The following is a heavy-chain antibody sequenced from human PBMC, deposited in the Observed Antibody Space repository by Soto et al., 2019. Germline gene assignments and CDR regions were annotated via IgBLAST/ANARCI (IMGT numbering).Heavy chain of an antibody. CDR3: ARIVVVYPVENA. CDR1: GCSINTNNYY. CDR2: VFYNLTT. V-gene: IGHV4-39*01. D-gene: IGHD2-15*01. Sequence: SDTLSLTCTFSGCSINTNNYYLCFFRQPPGNGLELIGSVFYNLTTYYSPSLKIRVTISLATSRNQFSLKLDSVTAADTAVYYCARIVVVYPVENAWGQGTLVTVSS. J-gene: IGHJ5*02.